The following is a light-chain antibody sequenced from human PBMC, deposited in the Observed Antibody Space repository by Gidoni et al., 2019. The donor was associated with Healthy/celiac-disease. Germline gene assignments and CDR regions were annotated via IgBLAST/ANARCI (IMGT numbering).Light chain of an antibody. CDR3: QQYYNTSYT. V-gene: IGKV4-1*01. CDR2: WAS. CDR1: QSVLYSSNNKNY. Sequence: DIVMTQSPDSLAVSLGERATINCTSSQSVLYSSNNKNYLAWYQQKPGQTPKLLIYWASNRESGVPDRFSGSGSGTDFTLTISSMQAEDVAVYYCQQYYNTSYTFGQGTKLEIK. J-gene: IGKJ2*01.